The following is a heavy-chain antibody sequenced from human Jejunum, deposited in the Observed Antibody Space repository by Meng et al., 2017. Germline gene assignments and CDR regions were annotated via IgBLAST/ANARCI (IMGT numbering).Heavy chain of an antibody. Sequence: GESLKISCAASGFTFSTYWMTWVRQAPGKALEWVANIEGDGSHKYYVDSVKGRFTISRDNAKNSLYLQMNSLRAGDTAVYYCASRAWAAGKPYCFDYWGQGTLVTVSS. CDR1: GFTFSTYW. D-gene: IGHD6-13*01. CDR3: ASRAWAAGKPYCFDY. J-gene: IGHJ4*02. V-gene: IGHV3-7*01. CDR2: IEGDGSHK.